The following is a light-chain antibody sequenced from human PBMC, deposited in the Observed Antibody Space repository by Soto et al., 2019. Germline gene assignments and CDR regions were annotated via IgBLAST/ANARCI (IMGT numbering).Light chain of an antibody. V-gene: IGKV1-5*01. CDR2: DAS. CDR1: QSISSW. J-gene: IGKJ1*01. CDR3: QQYNSYRT. Sequence: DIQMTQSPSTLSASVGDRVTITCRASQSISSWLAWYQQKPGKAPKLLIYDASSLESGVPSRFSGSGSGTEFPLTISSLQPDDFATYYCQQYNSYRTFGQGTKVEIK.